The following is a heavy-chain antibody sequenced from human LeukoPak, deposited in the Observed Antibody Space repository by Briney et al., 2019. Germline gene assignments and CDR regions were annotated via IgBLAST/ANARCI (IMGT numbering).Heavy chain of an antibody. Sequence: ASVKVSCKASGYTFTSYAMHWVRQAPGQRLEWMGWINAGNGYTKFSQKFQGRVTITRDTSATTAYMELSSLRSEDTAVYYCATFSWILFAFDIWGQGTMVTVSS. D-gene: IGHD3-3*01. J-gene: IGHJ3*02. CDR2: INAGNGYT. CDR3: ATFSWILFAFDI. CDR1: GYTFTSYA. V-gene: IGHV1-3*01.